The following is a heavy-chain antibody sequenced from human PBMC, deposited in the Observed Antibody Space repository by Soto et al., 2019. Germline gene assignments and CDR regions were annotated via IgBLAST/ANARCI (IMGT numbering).Heavy chain of an antibody. CDR1: GGSVSGGSYY. J-gene: IGHJ5*02. D-gene: IGHD3-3*01. CDR2: IYYSGST. Sequence: QVQLQESGPGLVKPSETLSLTCTVSGGSVSGGSYYWSWIRQPPGKGLEWIGYIYYSGSTNYNPSPKSRVTISVDTSKNQFSLKLRSATAADTAVYYCARDVDFGEGKPWSKGTLVTVAS. V-gene: IGHV4-61*01. CDR3: ARDVDFGEGKP.